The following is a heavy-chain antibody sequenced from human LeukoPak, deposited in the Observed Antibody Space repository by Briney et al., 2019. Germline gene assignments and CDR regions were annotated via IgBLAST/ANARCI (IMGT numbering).Heavy chain of an antibody. V-gene: IGHV3-23*01. Sequence: GGSLRLSCAASGFTFSNYAMSWVRQTPGKGLEWVSAISGGGVNTYYADSVKGRFTISRDNSKNTLYLQMNSLRAEDTAVYYCAKALSGWYGENFDYWGQGTLVTVSS. J-gene: IGHJ4*02. CDR3: AKALSGWYGENFDY. D-gene: IGHD6-19*01. CDR2: ISGGGVNT. CDR1: GFTFSNYA.